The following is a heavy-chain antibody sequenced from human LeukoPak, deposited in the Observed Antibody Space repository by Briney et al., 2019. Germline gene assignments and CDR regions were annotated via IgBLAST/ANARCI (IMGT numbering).Heavy chain of an antibody. CDR2: IYYSGST. CDR3: ARVEGATSHYYYYMDA. J-gene: IGHJ6*03. Sequence: PSETLSLTCTVSGGSISSYYWSWIRQPPGKGLEWIGYIYYSGSTNYNPSLKSRVTISVDTSKNQFSLKLSSVTAADTAVYYCARVEGATSHYYYYMDAWGKGTTVTVSS. V-gene: IGHV4-59*01. D-gene: IGHD3-16*01. CDR1: GGSISSYY.